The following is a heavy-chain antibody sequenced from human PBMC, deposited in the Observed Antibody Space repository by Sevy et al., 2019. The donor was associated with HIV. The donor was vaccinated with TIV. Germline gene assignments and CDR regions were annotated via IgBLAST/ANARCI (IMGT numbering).Heavy chain of an antibody. J-gene: IGHJ4*02. Sequence: SETLSLTCTVYSGSFSDFYWNWIRQSPGKGLEWTGEIKHREVTNYNPSLKSRVTISADASNRQFSLKLTSVTAADTAVYYCVRFDTKIKIFGVPRGAYWGPGTLVTVSS. V-gene: IGHV4-34*01. CDR3: VRFDTKIKIFGVPRGAY. D-gene: IGHD3-3*01. CDR2: IKHREVT. CDR1: SGSFSDFY.